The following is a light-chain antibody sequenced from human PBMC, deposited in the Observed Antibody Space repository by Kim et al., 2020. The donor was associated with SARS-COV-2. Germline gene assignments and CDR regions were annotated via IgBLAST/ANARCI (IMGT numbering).Light chain of an antibody. J-gene: IGLJ1*01. Sequence: QSITISCTGTSSDVGGYAYVSWYQKHPGKAPKLMIYDVTNRPSGVSDRFSCSKSGNTASLTISVLQADDERDYVCCSYTSTSAHFVFGTGTKVTVL. CDR3: CSYTSTSAHFV. CDR2: DVT. CDR1: SSDVGGYAY. V-gene: IGLV2-14*03.